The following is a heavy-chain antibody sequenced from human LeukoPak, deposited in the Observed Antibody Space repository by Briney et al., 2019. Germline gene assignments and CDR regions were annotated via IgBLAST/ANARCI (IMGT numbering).Heavy chain of an antibody. V-gene: IGHV4-30-2*01. Sequence: SETLSLTCAVYGGSFSGYYWSWIRQPPGKGLEWIGYIYHSGSTYYNPSLKSRVTISVDRSKNQFSLKLSSVTAADTAVYYCASRCCSGGSCYSGPFDYWGQGTLVTVSS. CDR3: ASRCCSGGSCYSGPFDY. D-gene: IGHD2-15*01. CDR2: IYHSGST. CDR1: GGSFSGYY. J-gene: IGHJ4*02.